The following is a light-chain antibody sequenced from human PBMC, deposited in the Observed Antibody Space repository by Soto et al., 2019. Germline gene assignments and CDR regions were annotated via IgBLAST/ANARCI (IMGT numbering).Light chain of an antibody. CDR3: QQYGRSPMFT. Sequence: EIVLTQSPGTLSLSPGDRATLSCRASQSVSSNYLAWYQQKPGQAPRVLIYGASRGAAGIPDRFSCSGSGTDFTLTVSRLEPEDFAVYFCQQYGRSPMFTFGQGTKLEVK. J-gene: IGKJ2*01. CDR2: GAS. CDR1: QSVSSNY. V-gene: IGKV3-20*01.